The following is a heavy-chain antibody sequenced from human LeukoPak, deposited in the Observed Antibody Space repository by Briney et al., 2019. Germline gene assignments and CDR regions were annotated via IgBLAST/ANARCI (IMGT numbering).Heavy chain of an antibody. Sequence: PPETLSLTCTVSGGSISSGDYYWSWIRQPPGKGLEWIGYIYYSGSTYYNPSLKSRVTISVDTSKNQFSLKLSSVTAADTAVYYCARDYSSGLNWFDPWGQGTLVTVSS. CDR1: GGSISSGDYY. D-gene: IGHD6-19*01. J-gene: IGHJ5*02. CDR2: IYYSGST. CDR3: ARDYSSGLNWFDP. V-gene: IGHV4-30-4*01.